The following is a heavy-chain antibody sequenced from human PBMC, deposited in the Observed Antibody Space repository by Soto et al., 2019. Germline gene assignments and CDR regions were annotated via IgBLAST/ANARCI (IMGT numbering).Heavy chain of an antibody. Sequence: GGSLRLSCAASGFTFSTYAMNWVRQAPGKGLEWVSSISGSGGSTYHADSVKGRFTISRDNSKNTLYLQMNSLRAEDTAVYYCAKDHLPYSSSWYPYWGQETLVTVSS. CDR2: ISGSGGST. J-gene: IGHJ4*02. D-gene: IGHD6-13*01. V-gene: IGHV3-23*01. CDR1: GFTFSTYA. CDR3: AKDHLPYSSSWYPY.